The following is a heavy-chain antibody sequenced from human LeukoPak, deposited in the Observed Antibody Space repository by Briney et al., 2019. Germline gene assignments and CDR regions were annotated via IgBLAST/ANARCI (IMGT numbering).Heavy chain of an antibody. J-gene: IGHJ5*02. V-gene: IGHV3-23*01. Sequence: PGGSLRLSCAASGFTFNSYAMSWVRQAPGKGLEWVSAISGSGASTYYTDSVKGRFTISRDNSKDTLYLQMNSLRAEDTAVYYCAKERTDFDWFRKNGNWFDPWGQGTLVTVSS. CDR2: ISGSGAST. CDR1: GFTFNSYA. D-gene: IGHD3-9*01. CDR3: AKERTDFDWFRKNGNWFDP.